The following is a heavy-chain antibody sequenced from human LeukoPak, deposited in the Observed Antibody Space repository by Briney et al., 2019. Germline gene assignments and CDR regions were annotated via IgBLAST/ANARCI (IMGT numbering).Heavy chain of an antibody. J-gene: IGHJ5*02. Sequence: GASVKVSCKASGGTFSSYAISWVRQAPGQGLEWMGRIIPILGIANYAQKFQGRVTITADKSTSTAYMELRSLRSDDTAVYYCARVYSNWFDPWGQGTLVTVSS. V-gene: IGHV1-69*04. CDR1: GGTFSSYA. D-gene: IGHD2-21*01. CDR2: IIPILGIA. CDR3: ARVYSNWFDP.